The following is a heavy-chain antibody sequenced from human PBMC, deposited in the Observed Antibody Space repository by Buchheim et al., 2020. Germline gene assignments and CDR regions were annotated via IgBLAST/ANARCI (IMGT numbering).Heavy chain of an antibody. D-gene: IGHD2-2*01. CDR1: GFTFSSYA. CDR2: ISYDGSNK. Sequence: QVQLVESGGGVVQPGRSLRLSCAASGFTFSSYAMHWVRQAPGKGLEWVAVISYDGSNKYYADSVKGRFTISRDNSKNTLYLQMNSLRAEDTAVYYCASGYCSSTSCYEGYYGTDVWGQGTT. CDR3: ASGYCSSTSCYEGYYGTDV. V-gene: IGHV3-30*04. J-gene: IGHJ6*02.